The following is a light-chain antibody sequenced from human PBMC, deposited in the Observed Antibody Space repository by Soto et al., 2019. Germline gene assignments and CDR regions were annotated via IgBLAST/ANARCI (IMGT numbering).Light chain of an antibody. CDR3: CSYTTSNTRQIV. CDR2: DVS. CDR1: SSDVGGYNY. V-gene: IGLV2-14*01. Sequence: QSALTQPASVSGSPGQSITISCTGTSSDVGGYNYVSWYQQHPGKAPKFMIYDVSNRPSGVPNRFSGSKSGNTASLTISGLQAEDEAEFYCCSYTTSNTRQIVFGTGTKLTVL. J-gene: IGLJ1*01.